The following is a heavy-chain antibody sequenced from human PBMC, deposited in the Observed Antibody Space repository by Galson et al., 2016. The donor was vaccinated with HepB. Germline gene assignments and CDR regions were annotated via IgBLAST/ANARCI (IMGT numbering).Heavy chain of an antibody. D-gene: IGHD5-24*01. Sequence: SVKVSCKASGGTFSSYAINWARQAPGQGLEWMGGIIPLYGTTNYAQKFQGRVTITADESTSTAYMELSSLRSEDTAVYYCARVRDGYNKYYHYGLDVWGQGTTVTASS. V-gene: IGHV1-69*13. CDR3: ARVRDGYNKYYHYGLDV. CDR1: GGTFSSYA. CDR2: IIPLYGTT. J-gene: IGHJ6*02.